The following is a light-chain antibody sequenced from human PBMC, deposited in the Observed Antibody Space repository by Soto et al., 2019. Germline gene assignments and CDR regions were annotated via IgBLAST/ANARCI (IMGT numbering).Light chain of an antibody. CDR1: SSDVGGYNY. CDR2: EVS. Sequence: QPVLTQPPSASGSPGQSVTISCTGTSSDVGGYNYVSWYQQHPGKGPKLMVYEVSKRPSGVPDRFSGSKSGNTASLTVSGLQAEDEADYYCSSYTGSNNLVVFGGGTKLTVL. V-gene: IGLV2-8*01. CDR3: SSYTGSNNLVV. J-gene: IGLJ2*01.